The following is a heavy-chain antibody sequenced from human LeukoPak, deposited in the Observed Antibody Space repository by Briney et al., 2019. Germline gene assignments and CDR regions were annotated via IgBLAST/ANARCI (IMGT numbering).Heavy chain of an antibody. J-gene: IGHJ3*02. CDR2: IYYSGST. D-gene: IGHD3-22*01. CDR3: ARRLHYYYDSSGSMSDAFDI. CDR1: GGSISSYY. Sequence: SETLSLTCTVSGGSISSYYWSWIRQPPGKGLEWIGYIYYSGSTNYNPSLRSRVTISVDTSKNQFSLKLSSVTAADTAVYYCARRLHYYYDSSGSMSDAFDIWGQGTMVTVSS. V-gene: IGHV4-59*01.